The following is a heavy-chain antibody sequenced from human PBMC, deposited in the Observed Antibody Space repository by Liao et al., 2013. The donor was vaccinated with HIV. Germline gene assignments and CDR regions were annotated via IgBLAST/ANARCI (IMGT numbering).Heavy chain of an antibody. CDR3: ARAVALNYYYYMDV. CDR1: GASMTRSDYY. V-gene: IGHV4-30-4*01. J-gene: IGHJ6*03. CDR2: IDHSGTT. D-gene: IGHD5-12*01. Sequence: QVQLLESGPGLVKPSQTLSLTCTVSGASMTRSDYYWSWIRQSPGKGLEWIGNIDHSGTTYYNPSFKSRITMSADPSKNQFSLKLRSVTAADTAVYYCARAVALNYYYYMDVWGKGTTVTVSS.